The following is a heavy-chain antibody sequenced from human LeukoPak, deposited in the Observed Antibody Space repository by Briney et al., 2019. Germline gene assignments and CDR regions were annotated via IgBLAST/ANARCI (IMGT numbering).Heavy chain of an antibody. J-gene: IGHJ3*02. CDR2: INHSGST. D-gene: IGHD2-2*01. V-gene: IGHV4-34*01. CDR1: GFSFSGFG. Sequence: PGGSLRLSCAASGFSFSGFGMHWVRQASGKGLEWIGEINHSGSTNYNPSLKSRVTISVDTSKNQFSLKLSSVTAADTAVYYCARQVVVPAAVNAFDIWGQGTMVTVSS. CDR3: ARQVVVPAAVNAFDI.